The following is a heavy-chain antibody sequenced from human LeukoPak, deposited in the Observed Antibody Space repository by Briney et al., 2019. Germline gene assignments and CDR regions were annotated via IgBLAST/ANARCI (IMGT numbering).Heavy chain of an antibody. CDR2: ISGSAHKI. J-gene: IGHJ4*02. D-gene: IGHD5-18*01. Sequence: AGGSLRLSCAASGFTFSDYSVNWVRQAPEKGLDWVSVISGSAHKIRYADSVKGRFTISRDNSENIVYLQMNNLRVEDTAVYYCAGRPTGYSSGYIHWGQGTLVTVSS. CDR3: AGRPTGYSSGYIH. CDR1: GFTFSDYS. V-gene: IGHV3-23*01.